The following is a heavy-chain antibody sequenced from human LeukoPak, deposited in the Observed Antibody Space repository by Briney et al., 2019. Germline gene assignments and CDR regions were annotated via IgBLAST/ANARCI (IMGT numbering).Heavy chain of an antibody. Sequence: GALILSCAGSGFTFSSYSMNWVRQAPGKGLEWVSSISRTSNYIYYADSVKGRFTISRDNAKTSLYLQMNSLRAEDTAVYYCARDDRYSYGYSQSGHFDYWGQGILVTVSS. D-gene: IGHD5-18*01. CDR3: ARDDRYSYGYSQSGHFDY. CDR1: GFTFSSYS. CDR2: ISRTSNYI. J-gene: IGHJ4*02. V-gene: IGHV3-21*01.